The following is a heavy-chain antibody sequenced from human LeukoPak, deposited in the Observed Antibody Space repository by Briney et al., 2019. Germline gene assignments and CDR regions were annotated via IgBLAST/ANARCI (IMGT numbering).Heavy chain of an antibody. CDR3: ARSGSYYYRFDY. CDR1: GGSFSGYY. CDR2: INHSGST. D-gene: IGHD1-26*01. J-gene: IGHJ4*02. Sequence: SETLSLTCAVYGGSFSGYYWSWIRQPPGKGLEWIGEINHSGSTNYNPSLKSRVTMSVDTSKNQFSLKLSSVTAADTAVYYCARSGSYYYRFDYWGQGALVTVSS. V-gene: IGHV4-34*01.